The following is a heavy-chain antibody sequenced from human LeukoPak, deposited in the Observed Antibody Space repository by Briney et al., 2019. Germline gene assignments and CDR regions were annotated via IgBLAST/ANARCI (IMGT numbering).Heavy chain of an antibody. CDR1: GFTFSSYA. Sequence: GGSLRLSCAASGFTFSSYAMSWVRQAPGKGLEWVSAISGSGDSTYYADSVKGRFTISRDNSKNTLYLQMNSLRGEDTAVYFCAKDFGSGSPYYFDYWGQGTLVTVSS. CDR3: AKDFGSGSPYYFDY. CDR2: ISGSGDST. J-gene: IGHJ4*02. V-gene: IGHV3-23*01. D-gene: IGHD3-10*01.